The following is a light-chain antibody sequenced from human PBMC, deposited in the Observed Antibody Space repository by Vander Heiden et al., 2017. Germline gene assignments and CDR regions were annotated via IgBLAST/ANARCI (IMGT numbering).Light chain of an antibody. CDR1: QSVLSSSNNKNY. V-gene: IGKV4-1*01. J-gene: IGKJ4*01. Sequence: DIRLTQSPASLAVSLGERATINCKSSQSVLSSSNNKNYLAWYQQKPGQPPKLLIYWASTRESGVPDRFSGSGSGTDFTLTISSLQAEDVAVYYCQQYYSTPPLTFGGGTKVEIK. CDR2: WAS. CDR3: QQYYSTPPLT.